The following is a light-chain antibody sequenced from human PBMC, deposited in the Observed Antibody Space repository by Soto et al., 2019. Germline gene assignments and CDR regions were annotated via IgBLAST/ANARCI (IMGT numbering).Light chain of an antibody. J-gene: IGKJ2*01. CDR1: QGFSRW. CDR3: QQANSFPHT. Sequence: DIQMTQSPSSVSASVGDRVTITCRASQGFSRWLAWYQQKPGKAPNLLIYDASSLQSGVPSRFSGSGSGTEFTLTISSLQPEDFATYYCQQANSFPHTFGQGTKLEIK. CDR2: DAS. V-gene: IGKV1-12*01.